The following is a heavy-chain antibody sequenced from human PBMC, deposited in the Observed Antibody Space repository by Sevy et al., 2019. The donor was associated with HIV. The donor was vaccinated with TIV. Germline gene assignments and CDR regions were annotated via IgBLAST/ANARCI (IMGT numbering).Heavy chain of an antibody. Sequence: ASVKVSCKVSGYTLTELSMHWLRQAPGKGLEWVGSFDPEDGETVYEHNFQGRVSMTDDTSTDTAYMEVISLKFEDTAVYYCATTKDYYDSSGYPFDYWGQGTLVTVSS. CDR1: GYTLTELS. CDR3: ATTKDYYDSSGYPFDY. D-gene: IGHD3-22*01. J-gene: IGHJ4*02. CDR2: FDPEDGET. V-gene: IGHV1-24*01.